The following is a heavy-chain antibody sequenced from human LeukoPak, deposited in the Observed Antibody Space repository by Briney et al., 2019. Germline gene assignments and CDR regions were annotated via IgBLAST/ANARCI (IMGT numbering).Heavy chain of an antibody. J-gene: IGHJ3*02. V-gene: IGHV1-8*03. Sequence: ASVKASCKASGYTFTSYDINWVRQATGQGLEWMGWMNPNSGNTGYAQKFQGRVTITRNTSISTAYMELSSLRSEDTAVYYCARAGPYYYDSSGYYRVAFDIWGQGTMVTVSS. CDR3: ARAGPYYYDSSGYYRVAFDI. CDR1: GYTFTSYD. D-gene: IGHD3-22*01. CDR2: MNPNSGNT.